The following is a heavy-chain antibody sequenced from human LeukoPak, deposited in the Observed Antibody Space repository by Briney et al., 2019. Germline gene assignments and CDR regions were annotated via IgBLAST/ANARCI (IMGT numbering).Heavy chain of an antibody. V-gene: IGHV3-9*03. J-gene: IGHJ4*02. CDR2: ISWNSGSI. Sequence: GGSLRLSCAASGFTFDDYAMHWVRQAPGKGLEWVSGISWNSGSIGYADSVKGRFTISRDNAKNSLYLQMNSLRAEDVALYYCAKDSAAAGTGELDYWGQGTLVTVSS. CDR3: AKDSAAAGTGELDY. D-gene: IGHD6-13*01. CDR1: GFTFDDYA.